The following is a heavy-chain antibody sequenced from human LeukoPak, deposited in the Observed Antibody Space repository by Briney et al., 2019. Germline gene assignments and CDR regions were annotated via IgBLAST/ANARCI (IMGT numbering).Heavy chain of an antibody. Sequence: GGSLRLSCAASGFTFSSYAMSWVRQAPGKGLEWVSAISGSGGSTYYADSVKGRFTISRDNSKNTLYLQMNSLRAEDTAIYYCAKDRLNLPGALNYWGQGTLVTVSS. V-gene: IGHV3-23*01. CDR2: ISGSGGST. J-gene: IGHJ4*02. CDR3: AKDRLNLPGALNY. CDR1: GFTFSSYA. D-gene: IGHD3-10*01.